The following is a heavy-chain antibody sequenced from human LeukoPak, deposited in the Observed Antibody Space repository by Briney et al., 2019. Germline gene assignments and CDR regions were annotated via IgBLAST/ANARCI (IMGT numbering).Heavy chain of an antibody. J-gene: IGHJ4*02. D-gene: IGHD6-13*01. CDR3: TTDLIWAAAREHYFDY. V-gene: IGHV3-15*01. CDR2: IKSKTDGGTT. Sequence: GGSLRLSCAASGFTFSNAWMSWVRQAPGKGLEWVGRIKSKTDGGTTDYAAPVKGRFTISRDDSKNTLYLQMNSLKTEDTAVYYCTTDLIWAAAREHYFDYWGQGTLVTVSS. CDR1: GFTFSNAW.